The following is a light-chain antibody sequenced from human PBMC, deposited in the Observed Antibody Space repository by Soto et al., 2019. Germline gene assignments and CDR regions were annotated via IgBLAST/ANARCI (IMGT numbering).Light chain of an antibody. J-gene: IGKJ5*01. CDR3: QQHDILPIT. CDR1: QSVSSSF. CDR2: GAS. Sequence: EIVLTQSPGTLSLSPGEIATLSCRATQSVSSSFLAWYQQRPGQAPRLLIFGASNRATGIPDGFSGSGSGTDFSLTISRLEPEDFALYYCQQHDILPITFGQGTRLEIK. V-gene: IGKV3-20*01.